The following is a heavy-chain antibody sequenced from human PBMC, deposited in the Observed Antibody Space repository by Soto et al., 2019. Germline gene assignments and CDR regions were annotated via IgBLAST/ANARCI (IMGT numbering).Heavy chain of an antibody. V-gene: IGHV3-30-3*01. D-gene: IGHD1-26*01. CDR3: ARDRWAGAFAI. CDR2: ISYDGSNK. CDR1: GFTFSSYA. Sequence: QVQLVESGGVVVQPGRSLRLSCAASGFTFSSYAMHWVRQAPGKGLVWVAVISYDGSNKYYADSVKGRFTISRDNSKNTLYLQINSLRAEDTAVYYCARDRWAGAFAIWGQGTMVTVTS. J-gene: IGHJ3*02.